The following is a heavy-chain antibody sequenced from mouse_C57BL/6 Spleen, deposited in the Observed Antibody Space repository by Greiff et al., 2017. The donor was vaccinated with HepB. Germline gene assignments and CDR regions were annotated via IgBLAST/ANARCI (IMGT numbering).Heavy chain of an antibody. V-gene: IGHV1-54*01. CDR3: ARYSPFAY. CDR1: GYAFTNYL. J-gene: IGHJ3*01. CDR2: INPGSGGT. Sequence: VQLKESGAELVRPGTSVKVSCKASGYAFTNYLIEWVKQRPGQGLEWIGVINPGSGGTNYNEKFKGKATLTADKSSSTAYMQLSSLTSEDSAVYFCARYSPFAYWGQGTLVTVSA. D-gene: IGHD3-1*01.